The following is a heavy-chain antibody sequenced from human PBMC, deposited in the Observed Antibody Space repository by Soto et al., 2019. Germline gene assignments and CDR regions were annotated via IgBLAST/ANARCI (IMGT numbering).Heavy chain of an antibody. J-gene: IGHJ4*02. CDR3: ARAYGDYYFDY. CDR1: GYTFTSYG. CDR2: ISTFKGDT. V-gene: IGHV1-18*01. D-gene: IGHD4-17*01. Sequence: QVQLVQSGAEVKKPGASVKVSCQASGYTFTSYGISWVRQAPGQGLEWMGWISTFKGDTHYAQRLQGRVTMTTDTPTNTAYMELRSLRSDDTAVYYCARAYGDYYFDYWGQGTLGAVSS.